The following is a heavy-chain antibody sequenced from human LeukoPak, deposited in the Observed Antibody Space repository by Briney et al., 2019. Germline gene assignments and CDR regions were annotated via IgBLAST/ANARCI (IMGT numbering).Heavy chain of an antibody. CDR1: GGSISSRNW. CDR2: VYPSGST. CDR3: ARDTGGRGRLDAFDI. V-gene: IGHV4-4*02. Sequence: PSGTLSLTCAVSGGSISSRNWWIWVRQPPGKGLEWIGEVYPSGSTNYNPSLKSRVTMSIDKSKNQFFLKLSSVTAADTAVYYCARDTGGRGRLDAFDIWGQGTMVTVSS. D-gene: IGHD2-8*02. J-gene: IGHJ3*02.